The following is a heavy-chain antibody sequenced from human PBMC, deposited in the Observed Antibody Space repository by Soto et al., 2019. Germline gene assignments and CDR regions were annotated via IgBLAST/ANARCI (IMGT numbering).Heavy chain of an antibody. CDR3: ASGLRGYYGPEYFRY. Sequence: QVQLQESGPGLVKPSQTLSLICTVSSASIRGTGYHWSWIRHHPGKGLEWIGYIYYSGGTNYNPSLDSRVTISADTSKNQFSLKLTSVTSVDTAVYYCASGLRGYYGPEYFRYWSQGTLVTVSS. V-gene: IGHV4-31*03. J-gene: IGHJ1*01. CDR1: SASIRGTGYH. D-gene: IGHD3-3*01. CDR2: IYYSGGT.